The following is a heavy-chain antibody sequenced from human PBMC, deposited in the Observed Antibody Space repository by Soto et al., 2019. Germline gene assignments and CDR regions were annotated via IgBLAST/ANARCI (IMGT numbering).Heavy chain of an antibody. CDR3: AISSTRANYFVY. D-gene: IGHD2-2*01. J-gene: IGHJ4*02. CDR1: GGSISSGGYY. V-gene: IGHV4-31*03. Sequence: SETLSLTCTVSGGSISSGGYYWSWIRQHPGKGLEWIGYIYYSGSTYYNPSLKSRVTISVDTSKNQFSLKLSSVTAADTAVYYCAISSTRANYFVYSCQTPLLSV. CDR2: IYYSGST.